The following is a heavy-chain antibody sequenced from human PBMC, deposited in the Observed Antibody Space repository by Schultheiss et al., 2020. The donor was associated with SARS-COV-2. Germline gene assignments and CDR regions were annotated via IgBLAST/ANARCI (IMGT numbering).Heavy chain of an antibody. Sequence: GGSLRLSCAASGFTFSPYAMHWVRQAPGRGLEWVALISNDGTYKSYADSVKGRFTISRDSSKNTMFLQMNSLRPEDTAVYYCARNAGRRYPFDYWGQGTLVTVSS. V-gene: IGHV3-30*04. CDR2: ISNDGTYK. J-gene: IGHJ4*02. D-gene: IGHD1-1*01. CDR1: GFTFSPYA. CDR3: ARNAGRRYPFDY.